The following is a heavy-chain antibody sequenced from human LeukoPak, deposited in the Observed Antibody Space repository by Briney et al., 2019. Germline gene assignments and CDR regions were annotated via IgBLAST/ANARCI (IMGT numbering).Heavy chain of an antibody. D-gene: IGHD2-2*01. CDR2: IFYSGNL. Sequence: SETLTLTCTVSGDSIDGHYWTWIRLPPGKGLEWIGYIFYSGNLNYNPSLKSRVTISLDTSKSQFSLRLTPVTAADTAMYHCARLTREDGNDVWGPGTTVTVSS. V-gene: IGHV4-59*11. CDR1: GDSIDGHY. J-gene: IGHJ6*02. CDR3: ARLTREDGNDV.